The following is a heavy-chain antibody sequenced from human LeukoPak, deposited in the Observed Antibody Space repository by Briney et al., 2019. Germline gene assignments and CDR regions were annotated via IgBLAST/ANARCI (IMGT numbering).Heavy chain of an antibody. J-gene: IGHJ6*03. CDR1: GGSISSGSYY. Sequence: SETLSLTCTVSGGSISSGSYYWSWIRQPAGKGLEWIGRIYTSGSTNYNPSLKSRVTMSVDTSKNQFSLKLSSVTAADTAVYYCARDKGYMDVWGKGTTVTVSS. CDR3: ARDKGYMDV. CDR2: IYTSGST. V-gene: IGHV4-61*02.